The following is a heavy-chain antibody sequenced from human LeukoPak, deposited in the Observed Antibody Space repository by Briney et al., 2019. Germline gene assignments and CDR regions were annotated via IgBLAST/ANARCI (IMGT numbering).Heavy chain of an antibody. J-gene: IGHJ4*02. D-gene: IGHD2-2*02. Sequence: PSQTLSLTCTVSGGSISSGGYYWSWIRQPPGKGLEWIGYIYHSGSTYYSPSLKSRVTISVDRSKNQFSLKLSSVTAADTAVYYCARGTLRCTSCYSYWGQGTLVTVSS. CDR1: GGSISSGGYY. V-gene: IGHV4-30-2*01. CDR2: IYHSGST. CDR3: ARGTLRCTSCYSY.